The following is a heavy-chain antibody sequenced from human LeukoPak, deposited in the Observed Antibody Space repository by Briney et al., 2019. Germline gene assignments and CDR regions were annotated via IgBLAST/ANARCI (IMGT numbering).Heavy chain of an antibody. V-gene: IGHV3-23*01. D-gene: IGHD3-22*01. CDR1: GFTFSSYA. Sequence: NPGGSLRLSCAASGFTFSSYAMSWVRQAPGKGLEWVSAISGSGGSTYYADSVKGRFTISRDNSKNTLYLQMNSLRAEDTAVYYCAKARYYDSSGSYYFDSWGQGTLVTVSS. CDR2: ISGSGGST. J-gene: IGHJ4*02. CDR3: AKARYYDSSGSYYFDS.